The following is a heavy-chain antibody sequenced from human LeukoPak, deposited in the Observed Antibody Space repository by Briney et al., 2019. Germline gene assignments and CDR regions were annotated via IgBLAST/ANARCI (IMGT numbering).Heavy chain of an antibody. CDR1: GFTFSSYW. Sequence: PGGSLRLSCAASGFTFSSYWMSWVRQAPGKGLEWVANIKQDGSAKYYVDSVKGRFTISRDNAKNSLYLQMNSLRAEDMAVYYCAREAERGDSSSYYGYYFDYWGQGALVTVSS. CDR3: AREAERGDSSSYYGYYFDY. D-gene: IGHD3-22*01. J-gene: IGHJ4*02. CDR2: IKQDGSAK. V-gene: IGHV3-7*01.